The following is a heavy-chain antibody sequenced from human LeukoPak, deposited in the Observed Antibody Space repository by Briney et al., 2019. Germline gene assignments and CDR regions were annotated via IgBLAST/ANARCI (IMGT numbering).Heavy chain of an antibody. D-gene: IGHD6-19*01. Sequence: GGLRLSCAASGFTFSSYEMNWVRPAPGKGLEWVSYISSSGSTIYYADSVKGRFTISRDNAKNSLYLQMNSLRAEDTAVYYCARVSSGWYLYYYYGMDVWGQGTTVTVSS. CDR2: ISSSGSTI. J-gene: IGHJ6*02. CDR1: GFTFSSYE. V-gene: IGHV3-48*03. CDR3: ARVSSGWYLYYYYGMDV.